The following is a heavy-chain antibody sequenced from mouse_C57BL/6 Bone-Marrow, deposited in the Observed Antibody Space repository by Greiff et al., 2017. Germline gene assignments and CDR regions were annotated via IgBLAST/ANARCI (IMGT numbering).Heavy chain of an antibody. CDR2: INPYNGGT. V-gene: IGHV1-19*01. CDR1: GYTFTDYY. Sequence: EVQRVESGPVLVKPGASVKMSCKASGYTFTDYYMNWVKQSHGKSLEWIGVINPYNGGTSYNQKFKGKATLTVDKSSSTAYMELNSLTSEDSAVYYCARDDYENAMDYWGQGTSVTVSS. CDR3: ARDDYENAMDY. D-gene: IGHD2-4*01. J-gene: IGHJ4*01.